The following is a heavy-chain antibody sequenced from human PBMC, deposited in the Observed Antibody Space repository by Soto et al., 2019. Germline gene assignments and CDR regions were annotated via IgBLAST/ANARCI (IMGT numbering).Heavy chain of an antibody. Sequence: GGSLRLSCTASGFTFGDYAMSWFRQAPGKGLEWVGFIRSKAYGGTTEYAASVKGRFTISRDDSKSIAYLQMNSLKTEDTAVYYCTREPDIVVVPAATRYAENDAFDIWGQGTMVTVSS. D-gene: IGHD2-2*01. V-gene: IGHV3-49*03. CDR3: TREPDIVVVPAATRYAENDAFDI. CDR2: IRSKAYGGTT. J-gene: IGHJ3*02. CDR1: GFTFGDYA.